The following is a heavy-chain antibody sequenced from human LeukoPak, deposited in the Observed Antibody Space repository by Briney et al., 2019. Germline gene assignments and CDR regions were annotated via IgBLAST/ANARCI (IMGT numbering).Heavy chain of an antibody. CDR1: GYTFTSYD. Sequence: GASVKVSCKASGYTFTSYDINWVRQAPGQGLEWMGWMNPNSGNTGYAQKFQGRVTMTRNTSISTAYMELSSLRSEDTAVYYCARVGWQWQDYYYYYGMDVWGQGTTVTVSS. J-gene: IGHJ6*02. CDR2: MNPNSGNT. D-gene: IGHD6-19*01. CDR3: ARVGWQWQDYYYYYGMDV. V-gene: IGHV1-8*01.